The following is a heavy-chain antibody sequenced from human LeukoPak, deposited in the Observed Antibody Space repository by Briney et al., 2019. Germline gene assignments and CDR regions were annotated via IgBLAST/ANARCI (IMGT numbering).Heavy chain of an antibody. V-gene: IGHV4-34*01. J-gene: IGHJ3*02. D-gene: IGHD3-16*02. Sequence: PSETLSLTCAGYGGSFSDPYWSWIRQTPGKGLEWIGEINHRGSTNYNPSLESRVTISADTSKNQFSLRLYSVTAADTAVYYCTREGVYAPDPSSYHRDAFDIWGQGTVVIVSS. CDR3: TREGVYAPDPSSYHRDAFDI. CDR1: GGSFSDPY. CDR2: INHRGST.